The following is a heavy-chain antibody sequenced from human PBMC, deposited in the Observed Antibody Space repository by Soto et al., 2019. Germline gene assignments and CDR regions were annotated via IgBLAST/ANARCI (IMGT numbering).Heavy chain of an antibody. CDR3: ARECGGYCYFDGEY. CDR1: GGSFSGNY. D-gene: IGHD2-21*02. Sequence: QVQLQQWGAGLLKPSETLSLTCAVYGGSFSGNYWCWIRQPPGKGLEWIGEINRSGSTNYNPSLKSRITISMATSNNRFFLKLSSVTAADTAVYYCARECGGYCYFDGEYWGQGTLVTVSS. V-gene: IGHV4-34*01. J-gene: IGHJ4*02. CDR2: INRSGST.